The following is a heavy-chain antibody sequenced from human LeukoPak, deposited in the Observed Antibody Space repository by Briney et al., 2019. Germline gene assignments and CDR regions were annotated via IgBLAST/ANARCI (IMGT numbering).Heavy chain of an antibody. J-gene: IGHJ2*01. CDR1: GFTFSSYS. V-gene: IGHV3-21*01. CDR2: ISSSSSYI. CDR3: ARDTSPNWYFDL. Sequence: PGGSLKLSCAASGFTFSSYSMNWVRQAPGKGLEWVSSISSSSSYIYYADSVKGRFTISRDNAKNSLYLQMNSLRAEDTAVYYCARDTSPNWYFDLWGRGTLVTVSS. D-gene: IGHD3-3*01.